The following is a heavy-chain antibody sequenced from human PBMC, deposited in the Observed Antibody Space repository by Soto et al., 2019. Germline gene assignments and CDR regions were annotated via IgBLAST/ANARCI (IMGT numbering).Heavy chain of an antibody. J-gene: IGHJ4*02. V-gene: IGHV3-9*01. CDR1: GFTFDDYA. CDR3: AKGGGGHCTNGVCGYFDY. CDR2: ISWNSGSI. D-gene: IGHD2-8*01. Sequence: EVQLVESGGGLVQPGRSLRLSCAASGFTFDDYAMHWVRQAPGKGLEGVSGISWNSGSIGYADSVKGRFTISRDNAKNSLYLQMNSLRAEDTALYYCAKGGGGHCTNGVCGYFDYWGQGTLVTVSS.